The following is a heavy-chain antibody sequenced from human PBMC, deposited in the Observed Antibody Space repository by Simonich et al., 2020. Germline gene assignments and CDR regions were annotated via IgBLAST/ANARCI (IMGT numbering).Heavy chain of an antibody. J-gene: IGHJ1*01. CDR3: ARGLRVAAACTAFQH. Sequence: QVQLQQWGAGLLKPSETLSLTCAVYGGSFSGYYWSWIRQPPGKGLEWIGEINQRGRTNYTPSLKSRVTISVDTSKNQFSLKLSSVTAADTAVYYCARGLRVAAACTAFQHWGQGTLVTVSS. CDR2: INQRGRT. D-gene: IGHD6-13*01. V-gene: IGHV4-34*01. CDR1: GGSFSGYY.